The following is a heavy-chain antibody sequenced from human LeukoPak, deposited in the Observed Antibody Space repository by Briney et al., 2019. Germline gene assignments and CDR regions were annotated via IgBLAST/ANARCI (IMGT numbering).Heavy chain of an antibody. Sequence: GGSLGLSCAASGFTFSSYSMNWVRQAPGKGLEWVSSISSSSSYIYYADSVKGRFTISRDNAKNSPYLQMNSLRAEDTAVYYCAREISCCSSTSCSEPNWFDPWGQGTLVTVSS. V-gene: IGHV3-21*01. CDR1: GFTFSSYS. CDR2: ISSSSSYI. J-gene: IGHJ5*02. D-gene: IGHD2-2*01. CDR3: AREISCCSSTSCSEPNWFDP.